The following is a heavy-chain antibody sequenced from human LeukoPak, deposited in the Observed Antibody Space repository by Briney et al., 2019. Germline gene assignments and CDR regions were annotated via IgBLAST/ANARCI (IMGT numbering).Heavy chain of an antibody. CDR1: GGSISGYF. CDR3: ARKSLRQNYFDY. Sequence: SETLSLTCTVSGGSISGYFWSWIRQPAGKGLEWIGRIHDNGDSNHNPSLKSRVTLSLDTSKNQFSLNLSSVTAADTAVYYCARKSLRQNYFDYWGQGILVTVSS. D-gene: IGHD5/OR15-5a*01. CDR2: IHDNGDS. J-gene: IGHJ4*02. V-gene: IGHV4-4*07.